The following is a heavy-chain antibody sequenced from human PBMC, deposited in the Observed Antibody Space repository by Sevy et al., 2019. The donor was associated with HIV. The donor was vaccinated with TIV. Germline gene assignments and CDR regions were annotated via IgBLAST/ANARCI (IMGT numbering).Heavy chain of an antibody. V-gene: IGHV3-23*01. J-gene: IGHJ3*02. CDR1: GFSLSTYA. D-gene: IGHD3-10*01. CDR3: AKHVGNPSGPFDI. Sequence: GGSLRLSCGASGFSLSTYAMSWVRQAPGKGLDWVSTITGSGGNKFYSDSVKGRFTISRDNSMNMVYLQLNSLRVEDMAVYYCAKHVGNPSGPFDIWGQGPMVTVSS. CDR2: ITGSGGNK.